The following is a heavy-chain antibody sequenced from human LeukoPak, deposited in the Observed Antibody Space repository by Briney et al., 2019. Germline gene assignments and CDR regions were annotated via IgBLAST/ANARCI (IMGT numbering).Heavy chain of an antibody. D-gene: IGHD4-17*01. V-gene: IGHV3-30-3*01. Sequence: PGGSLRLSCAASGFTFSSYAMHWVRQAPGKGLEWVAVISYDGSNKYYADSVKGRFTISRDNSKNTLYLQMNSLRAEDTAVYYCARVRLQYYYYGMDVWGQGTTVTVSS. CDR3: ARVRLQYYYYGMDV. J-gene: IGHJ6*02. CDR2: ISYDGSNK. CDR1: GFTFSSYA.